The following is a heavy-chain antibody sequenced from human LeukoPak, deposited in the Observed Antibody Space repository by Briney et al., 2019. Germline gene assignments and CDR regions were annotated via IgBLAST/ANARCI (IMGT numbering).Heavy chain of an antibody. Sequence: GESLKISCKGSAYNFTRHWIGWVRQMPGKGLEWMGIIYPGDSDTRYSPSFQGQVTISADRSISTAYLQWSSLKASDTAMYYCARLQGRIAAAGTNPDWFDPWGQGTLVTVSS. CDR1: AYNFTRHW. CDR3: ARLQGRIAAAGTNPDWFDP. D-gene: IGHD6-13*01. V-gene: IGHV5-51*01. J-gene: IGHJ5*02. CDR2: IYPGDSDT.